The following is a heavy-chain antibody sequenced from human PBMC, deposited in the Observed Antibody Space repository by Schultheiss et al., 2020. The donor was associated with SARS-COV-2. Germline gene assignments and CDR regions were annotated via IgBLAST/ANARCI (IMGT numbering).Heavy chain of an antibody. CDR1: GFTFSSYW. Sequence: GESLKISCAASGFTFSSYWMSWVRQAPGKGLEWVSVIYSGGSTYYADSVKGRFTISRDNSKNTLYLQMNSLRAEDTAVYYCARVRKVWASNNWSYYFDYWGQGTLVTVSS. CDR3: ARVRKVWASNNWSYYFDY. V-gene: IGHV3-53*05. D-gene: IGHD1-1*01. CDR2: IYSGGST. J-gene: IGHJ4*02.